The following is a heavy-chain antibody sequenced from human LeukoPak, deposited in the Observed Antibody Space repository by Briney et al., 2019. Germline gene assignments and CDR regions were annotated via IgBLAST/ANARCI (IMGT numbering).Heavy chain of an antibody. D-gene: IGHD1-26*01. CDR3: AKDRGQKPYAFDI. V-gene: IGHV3-23*01. J-gene: IGHJ3*02. CDR2: VSGSATKT. Sequence: GGSLRLSCAASGFTFSSYVMCWVRQAPGKGLEWVAGVSGSATKTYYADSVKGRFTISRDKSKTTLYLHMNNLRAEDTAVYYCAKDRGQKPYAFDIWGQGTMVTVSS. CDR1: GFTFSSYV.